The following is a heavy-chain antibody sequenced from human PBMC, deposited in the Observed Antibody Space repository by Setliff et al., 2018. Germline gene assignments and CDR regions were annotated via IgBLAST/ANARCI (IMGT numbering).Heavy chain of an antibody. Sequence: PGESLKISCGASGFTYKNDWVSWVRQAPGKGLEWLASINPDGSEKYYVDSVKGRFTISRGNARNSLSLQMNSLRTEDTAVYYCFGAGTCSYWGQGTLVTVSS. J-gene: IGHJ4*02. V-gene: IGHV3-7*01. CDR1: GFTYKNDW. CDR3: FGAGTCSY. CDR2: INPDGSEK. D-gene: IGHD3-10*01.